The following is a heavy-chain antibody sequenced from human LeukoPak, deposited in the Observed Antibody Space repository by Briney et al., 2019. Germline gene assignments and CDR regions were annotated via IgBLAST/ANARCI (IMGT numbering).Heavy chain of an antibody. J-gene: IGHJ4*02. CDR2: ISAYNGNT. V-gene: IGHV1-18*01. D-gene: IGHD2-15*01. CDR3: ARDSDCSGGCCHFDY. Sequence: ASVKVSCKASGYTFTSYGISWVRQAPGQGLEWMGWISAYNGNTNYAQKLQGRVTMTTDTSTSTAYMELRSLRSDDTAVYYCARDSDCSGGCCHFDYWGQGTLVTVSS. CDR1: GYTFTSYG.